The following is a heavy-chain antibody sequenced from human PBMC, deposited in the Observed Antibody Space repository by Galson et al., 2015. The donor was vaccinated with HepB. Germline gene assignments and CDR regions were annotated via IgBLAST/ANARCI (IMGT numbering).Heavy chain of an antibody. Sequence: SVKVSCKASGYTFTSYGISWVRQAPGQGLEWMGWISAYNGNTNYAQKLQGRVTMTTDTSTSTAYMELRSLRSDDTAVYYCAKGSILGYCSSTSCYNGYYYYGMDVWGQGTTVTVSS. V-gene: IGHV1-18*04. CDR2: ISAYNGNT. D-gene: IGHD2-2*02. J-gene: IGHJ6*02. CDR3: AKGSILGYCSSTSCYNGYYYYGMDV. CDR1: GYTFTSYG.